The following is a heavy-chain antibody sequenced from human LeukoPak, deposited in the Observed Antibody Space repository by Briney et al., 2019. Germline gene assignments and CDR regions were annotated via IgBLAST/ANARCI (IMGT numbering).Heavy chain of an antibody. J-gene: IGHJ4*02. CDR3: ASARTDDSSGYYRYYFDY. CDR2: IIPIFGTA. D-gene: IGHD3-22*01. V-gene: IGHV1-69*01. CDR1: GGTFSSYA. Sequence: GSSVKISCKASGGTFSSYAISWVRQAPGQGLEWMGGIIPIFGTANYAQKFQGRVTITADESTSTAYMELSSLRSEDTAVYYCASARTDDSSGYYRYYFDYWGQGTLVTVSS.